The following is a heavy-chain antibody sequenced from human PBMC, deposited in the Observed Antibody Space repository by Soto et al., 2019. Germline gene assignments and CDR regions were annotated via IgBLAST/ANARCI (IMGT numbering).Heavy chain of an antibody. CDR3: SKERKGYSATIGAPWSFDI. V-gene: IGHV3-23*01. CDR1: GFSFSNYA. D-gene: IGHD2-15*01. Sequence: EVQLLESGGGLVQPGGSLRLSCAASGFSFSNYALTWVRRAPGKGLEWVSVISGSAATIHYADSVKGRFTISRDNSKNTLYLQMNSMRAEDTAVYYCSKERKGYSATIGAPWSFDICGQGTMVTVSS. J-gene: IGHJ3*02. CDR2: ISGSAATI.